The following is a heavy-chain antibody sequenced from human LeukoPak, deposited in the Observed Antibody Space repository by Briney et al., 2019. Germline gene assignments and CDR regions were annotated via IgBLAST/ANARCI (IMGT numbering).Heavy chain of an antibody. CDR3: ARQSTIAAARIDP. CDR2: IYYSGSA. CDR1: GGSIISDTSY. J-gene: IGHJ5*02. V-gene: IGHV4-39*01. D-gene: IGHD6-25*01. Sequence: SETLSLTCTASGGSIISDTSYWGWIRQPPGKGLEWIGNIYYSGSAYYSPSLKSRVTVSVDTSKNQFSLKLNSVTAADTAVYYCARQSTIAAARIDPWGQGTLVTVSS.